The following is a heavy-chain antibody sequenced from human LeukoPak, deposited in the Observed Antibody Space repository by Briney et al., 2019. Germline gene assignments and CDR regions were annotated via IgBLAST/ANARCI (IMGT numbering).Heavy chain of an antibody. CDR3: ARLPVGEWEPGDAFDI. D-gene: IGHD1-26*01. Sequence: SETLSLTCTVSGGSISSYYWSWIRQPPGKGLEWIGYIYYRGSTNYNPSLKSRVTISVDTSKNQFSLKLSSVTAADTAVYYCARLPVGEWEPGDAFDIWGQGTMVTVSS. CDR1: GGSISSYY. V-gene: IGHV4-59*08. J-gene: IGHJ3*02. CDR2: IYYRGST.